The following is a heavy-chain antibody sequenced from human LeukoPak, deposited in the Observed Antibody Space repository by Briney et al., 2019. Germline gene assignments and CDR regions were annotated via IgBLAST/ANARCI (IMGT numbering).Heavy chain of an antibody. CDR2: ISSSGTTI. Sequence: GGSLRLSCAASGFSFSDYYMSWIRQAPGKGLEWVSYISSSGTTISYADSVKGRFTISRDNAKNSLFLQMNSLRVEDTAVYYCARDPYTTTWYPKPVNYWGRGTLVTVSS. D-gene: IGHD6-13*01. V-gene: IGHV3-11*04. J-gene: IGHJ4*02. CDR3: ARDPYTTTWYPKPVNY. CDR1: GFSFSDYY.